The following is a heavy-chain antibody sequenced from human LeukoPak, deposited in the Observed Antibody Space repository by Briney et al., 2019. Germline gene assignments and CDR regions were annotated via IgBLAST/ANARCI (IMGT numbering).Heavy chain of an antibody. J-gene: IGHJ4*02. CDR2: ISGSGGST. V-gene: IGHV3-23*01. Sequence: AGSLRLSCAASGFTFSSYAMSWVRQAPGKGLEWVSAISGSGGSTYYADSVKGRFTISRDNSKNTLYLQMNSLRAEDTAVYCCAKGIAVAGTDLSDYWGQGTLVTVSS. CDR3: AKGIAVAGTDLSDY. CDR1: GFTFSSYA. D-gene: IGHD6-19*01.